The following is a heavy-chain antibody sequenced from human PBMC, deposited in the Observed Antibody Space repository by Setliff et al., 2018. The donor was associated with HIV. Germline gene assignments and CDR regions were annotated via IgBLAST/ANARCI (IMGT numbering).Heavy chain of an antibody. D-gene: IGHD6-13*01. Sequence: ASVKVSCKASGYTFTSYDINWVRQATGHGLEWMGWINPYSGNTGYAQKFQGRVTMTTDTSTSTAYMELRSLRSDDTAVYFCAREHSTTWPYFDFWGQGTLVTVSS. CDR2: INPYSGNT. J-gene: IGHJ4*02. CDR1: GYTFTSYD. V-gene: IGHV1-8*01. CDR3: AREHSTTWPYFDF.